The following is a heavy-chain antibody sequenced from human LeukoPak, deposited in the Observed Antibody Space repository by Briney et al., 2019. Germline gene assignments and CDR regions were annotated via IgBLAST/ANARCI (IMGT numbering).Heavy chain of an antibody. D-gene: IGHD3-10*01. CDR1: GGSISSSSYY. CDR3: ARHQANYYSSGNYPLFDY. V-gene: IGHV4-39*01. Sequence: WETLSLTCTVSGGSISSSSYYWGWIRQPRGEGLVWIGRIYYSGSTYYNTSLKRRVTISVHTSKKQFSLKLSSVTAADTAVYYCARHQANYYSSGNYPLFDYWGQGTLVTVSS. J-gene: IGHJ4*02. CDR2: IYYSGST.